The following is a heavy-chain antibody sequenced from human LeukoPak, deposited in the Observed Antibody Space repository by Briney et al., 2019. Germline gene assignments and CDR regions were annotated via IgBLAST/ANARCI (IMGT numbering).Heavy chain of an antibody. CDR1: GFTVSSDY. CDR3: ARDGEVASSYGYYYYYMDV. V-gene: IGHV3-53*01. D-gene: IGHD5-18*01. Sequence: GGSLRLSCAASGFTVSSDYMTWVRQPPGKALEWISVIYISGTTYYADSVKGRFTISRDKSKNTLYLQMNSLRAEDTAVYYCARDGEVASSYGYYYYYMDVWGKGTTVTVSS. J-gene: IGHJ6*03. CDR2: IYISGTT.